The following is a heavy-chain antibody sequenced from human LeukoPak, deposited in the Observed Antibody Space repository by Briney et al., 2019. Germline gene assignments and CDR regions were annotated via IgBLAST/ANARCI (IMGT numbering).Heavy chain of an antibody. CDR1: GGSISTDH. CDR3: ARTTVVVVVDGFDP. V-gene: IGHV4-59*06. J-gene: IGHJ5*02. CDR2: MYYNGNT. D-gene: IGHD2-15*01. Sequence: SETLSLTCTVSGGSISTDHWSWIRQHPGKGLEWIGYMYYNGNTYYNPSLKSRVTISVDTSKNQFSLKLSSMTAADTAVYYCARTTVVVVVDGFDPWGQGTLVTVS.